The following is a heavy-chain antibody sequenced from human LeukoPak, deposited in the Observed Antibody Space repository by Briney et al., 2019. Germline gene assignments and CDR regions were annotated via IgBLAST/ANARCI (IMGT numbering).Heavy chain of an antibody. CDR2: INHSGST. J-gene: IGHJ4*02. CDR1: GGSFSGYY. V-gene: IGHV4-34*01. D-gene: IGHD1-26*01. Sequence: SETLSLTCAVYGGSFSGYYWSWIRQPPGKGLEWIGEINHSGSTNYNPSLKSRVTISVDTSKNQFSLKLSSVAAADTAVYYCARLPDSGSYFDYWGQGTLVTVSS. CDR3: ARLPDSGSYFDY.